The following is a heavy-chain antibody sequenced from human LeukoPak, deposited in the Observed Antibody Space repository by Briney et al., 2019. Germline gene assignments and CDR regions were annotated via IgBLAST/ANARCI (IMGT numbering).Heavy chain of an antibody. CDR2: IHHTGSS. V-gene: IGHV4-4*02. CDR1: SGFISSTTW. Sequence: SETLSLTCAVSSGFISSTTWWSWVRQPPGKVLEWIGEIHHTGSSNYNPSLKSRVTISVGKSKKQFSLKLNSVTAADTAVYYCAKSNGYGLVDIWGQGTMVTVSS. D-gene: IGHD3-10*01. J-gene: IGHJ3*02. CDR3: AKSNGYGLVDI.